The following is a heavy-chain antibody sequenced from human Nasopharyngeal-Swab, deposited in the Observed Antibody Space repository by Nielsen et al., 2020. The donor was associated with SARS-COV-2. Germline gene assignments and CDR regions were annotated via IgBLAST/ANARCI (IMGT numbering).Heavy chain of an antibody. D-gene: IGHD3-10*01. J-gene: IGHJ5*02. CDR2: MNPNSGNT. Sequence: WVRQASGQVLEWMGWMNPNSGNTGYAQKFQGRVTMTRNTSISTAYMELSSLRSEDTAVYYCARGRLWFGELLISWFDPWGQGTLVTVSS. CDR3: ARGRLWFGELLISWFDP. V-gene: IGHV1-8*01.